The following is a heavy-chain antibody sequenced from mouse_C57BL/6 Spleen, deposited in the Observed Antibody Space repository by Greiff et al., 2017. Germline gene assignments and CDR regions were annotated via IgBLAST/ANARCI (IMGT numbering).Heavy chain of an antibody. J-gene: IGHJ1*03. CDR3: ARKCSSYWYFDV. CDR2: IWTGGGT. D-gene: IGHD1-1*01. Sequence: QVQLKESGPGLVAPSQSLSITCTVSGFSLTSYAISWVRQPPGKGLEWLGVIWTGGGTKYNSALKSRLSISKDNSKSQVFLKMNSLKTDDTTRYCCARKCSSYWYFDVWGTGTTVTVSS. CDR1: GFSLTSYA. V-gene: IGHV2-9-1*01.